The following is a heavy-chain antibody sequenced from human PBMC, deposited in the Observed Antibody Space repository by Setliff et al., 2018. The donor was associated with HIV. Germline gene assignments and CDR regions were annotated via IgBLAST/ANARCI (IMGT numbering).Heavy chain of an antibody. Sequence: PSETLSLTCAVYGGSFSGYYWSWIRQPPGKGLEWIGEINQSGSTNYNPSLKSRVIISVDTSKNQLSLKLSSVTAADTAMYYCARGRGRTFYYDSGGSRAFDIWGQGTMVTVSS. J-gene: IGHJ3*02. CDR1: GGSFSGYY. D-gene: IGHD3-22*01. CDR3: ARGRGRTFYYDSGGSRAFDI. CDR2: INQSGST. V-gene: IGHV4-34*01.